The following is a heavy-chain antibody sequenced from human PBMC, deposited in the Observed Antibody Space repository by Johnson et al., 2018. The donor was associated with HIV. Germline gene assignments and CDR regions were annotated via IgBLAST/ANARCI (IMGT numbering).Heavy chain of an antibody. CDR3: ARDRVYRRHWDAFDI. Sequence: VQLVESGGGVVQPGWSLRLSCAASGFTFSTYAMHLVRQAPGKGLEWVANIKEDGSEEYYVDSVQGRFTISRDNAKNSLYLQMNSLRVEDTAMYYCARDRVYRRHWDAFDIWGQGTMVTVSS. J-gene: IGHJ3*02. CDR2: IKEDGSEE. D-gene: IGHD2-8*01. V-gene: IGHV3-7*03. CDR1: GFTFSTYA.